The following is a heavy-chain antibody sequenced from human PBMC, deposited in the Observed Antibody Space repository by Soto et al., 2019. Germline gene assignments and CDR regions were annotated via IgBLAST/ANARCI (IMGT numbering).Heavy chain of an antibody. D-gene: IGHD2-21*01. J-gene: IGHJ6*04. Sequence: HPGGSLRLSCAASGFAFNTYGIHWVRQSPGKGLEWVAVISYDGRDKYYADSVKGRFTISRDNSKSTLYLQMSSLSAEDSAVYYCAKGPDCGGGYGYYCGYGIDVCGKGTTVTDSS. V-gene: IGHV3-30*18. CDR3: AKGPDCGGGYGYYCGYGIDV. CDR1: GFAFNTYG. CDR2: ISYDGRDK.